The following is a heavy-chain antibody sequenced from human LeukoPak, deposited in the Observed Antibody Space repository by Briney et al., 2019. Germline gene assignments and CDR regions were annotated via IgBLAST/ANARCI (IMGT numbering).Heavy chain of an antibody. D-gene: IGHD3-22*01. J-gene: IGHJ4*02. Sequence: SETLSLTCTVSGGSISSYYWSWIRQPPGKGLEWIGYIYYSGSTNYNPSLKSRVTISVDTSKNQFSLKLSSVTAADTAVYYCATGGTRGYDSSGYYLHWGQGTLVTVSS. V-gene: IGHV4-59*08. CDR1: GGSISSYY. CDR2: IYYSGST. CDR3: ATGGTRGYDSSGYYLH.